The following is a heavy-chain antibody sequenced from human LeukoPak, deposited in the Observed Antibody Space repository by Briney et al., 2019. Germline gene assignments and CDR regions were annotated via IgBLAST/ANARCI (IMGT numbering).Heavy chain of an antibody. D-gene: IGHD3-10*01. CDR3: ARDMSYGSGSTLDY. J-gene: IGHJ4*02. Sequence: GSLLLSCAASAFTFSNYNMNWVRQAPGKGLEWVSYISSSNSVIYYADSVEGRFTISRDNAKNSLYLQMNSLRAEDTAVYYCARDMSYGSGSTLDYWGQGTPVTVSS. CDR1: AFTFSNYN. V-gene: IGHV3-48*04. CDR2: ISSSNSVI.